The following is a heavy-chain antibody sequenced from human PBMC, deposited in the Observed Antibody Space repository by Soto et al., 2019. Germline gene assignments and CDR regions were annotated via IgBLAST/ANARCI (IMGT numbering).Heavy chain of an antibody. CDR1: GYTFTGSY. J-gene: IGHJ4*02. V-gene: IGHV1-2*04. CDR3: AREGGAAACTAFDY. CDR2: INPNSGGT. D-gene: IGHD6-13*01. Sequence: QVQLVQSGAEVKKPGASGKVSCKASGYTFTGSYMHWVRQAPGQGLEWMGWINPNSGGTNYAQKFQGWVTMTRDTSISPAYRELSRLRSDDTAVYYCAREGGAAACTAFDYWGQGTLVTVSS.